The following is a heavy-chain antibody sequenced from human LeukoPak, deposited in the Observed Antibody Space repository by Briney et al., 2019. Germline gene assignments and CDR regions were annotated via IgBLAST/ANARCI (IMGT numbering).Heavy chain of an antibody. J-gene: IGHJ5*02. CDR3: ARSGDGNWFDP. CDR1: GYIFMNFG. Sequence: GASVKVPCMASGYIFMNFGMGWVRQAPGQGLEWLGWISAYNGDTNYAQKFRGRVTMTTDTSTSTAYMEVRSLTSDDTAIYYCARSGDGNWFDPWGQGTLVIVSS. V-gene: IGHV1-18*01. CDR2: ISAYNGDT.